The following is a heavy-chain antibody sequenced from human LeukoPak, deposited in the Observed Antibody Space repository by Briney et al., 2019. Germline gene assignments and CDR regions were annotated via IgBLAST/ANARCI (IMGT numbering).Heavy chain of an antibody. CDR2: IYETGST. CDR1: GGSLSSGSYY. CDR3: VRPDDNSFDF. V-gene: IGHV4-39*01. Sequence: SETLSLTCSVSGGSLSSGSYYWGWIRQPPGRGLEWIGNIYETGSTNYNPSLKSRVTISVDTSKNQFSLKLSSVTAADTAVYYCVRPDDNSFDFWGQGTMVTVSS. J-gene: IGHJ3*01. D-gene: IGHD3-9*01.